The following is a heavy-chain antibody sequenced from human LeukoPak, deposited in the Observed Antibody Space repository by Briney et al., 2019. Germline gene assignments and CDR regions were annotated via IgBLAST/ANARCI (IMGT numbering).Heavy chain of an antibody. CDR1: GFTFSSYA. D-gene: IGHD6-19*01. CDR3: ATSGWWGYFDY. J-gene: IGHJ4*02. Sequence: GGSLRLSCAASGFTFSSYAMSWVRQAPGKGLEWVSSISGSGGTTYYADSVKGRFTISRDNSKNTLYLQMNSLRAEDTAVYYCATSGWWGYFDYWGQGTLVTVSS. CDR2: ISGSGGTT. V-gene: IGHV3-23*01.